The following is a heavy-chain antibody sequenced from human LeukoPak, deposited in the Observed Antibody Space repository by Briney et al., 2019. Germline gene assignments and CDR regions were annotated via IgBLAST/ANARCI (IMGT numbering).Heavy chain of an antibody. CDR1: GFPFSSYW. J-gene: IGHJ4*02. CDR2: ITLDGSDS. D-gene: IGHD1-1*01. CDR3: TTENWYVFEN. Sequence: GGSLRLSCAASGFPFSSYWMAWVRQAPGKGLEWVATITLDGSDSYYVDSVKGRFTVSRDNAKNSLYLHMNSLRAEDTAVFYCTTENWYVFENWGQGSLVTVSS. V-gene: IGHV3-7*04.